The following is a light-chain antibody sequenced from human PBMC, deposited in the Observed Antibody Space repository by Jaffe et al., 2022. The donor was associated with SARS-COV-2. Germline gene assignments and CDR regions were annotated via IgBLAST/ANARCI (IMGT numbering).Light chain of an antibody. CDR2: DAS. J-gene: IGKJ2*01. Sequence: EIVLTQSPGTLSLSPGERATLSCRASQSVSSSYLAWYRQKPGQAPRLLIYDASRRATGISDRFSGSGSGTDFTLTISRLEPEDFAVYYCQQYGSAPRTFGQGTKLEIK. CDR3: QQYGSAPRT. CDR1: QSVSSSY. V-gene: IGKV3-20*01.